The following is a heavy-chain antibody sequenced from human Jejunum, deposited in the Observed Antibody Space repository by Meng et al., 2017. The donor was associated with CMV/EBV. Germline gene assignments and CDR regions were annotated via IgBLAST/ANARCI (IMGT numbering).Heavy chain of an antibody. CDR1: TDSF. CDR3: VRERYYCTTNNCYKSFDY. V-gene: IGHV1-2*02. CDR2: INVNTGGT. J-gene: IGHJ4*02. D-gene: IGHD2-2*02. Sequence: TDSFMHWVRQAPGQGLEWMGFINVNTGGTKSAQKLQGRVTMTRDTSISTAYMDLSRLGTDDTAVYYCVRERYYCTTNNCYKSFDYWGQGTLVTVSS.